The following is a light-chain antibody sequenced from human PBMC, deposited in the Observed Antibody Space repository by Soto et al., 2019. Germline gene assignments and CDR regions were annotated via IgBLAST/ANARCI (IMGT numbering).Light chain of an antibody. CDR1: SNDVGGHDY. J-gene: IGLJ1*01. CDR2: DVL. CDR3: GSYTSSSTLV. V-gene: IGLV2-14*03. Sequence: QSVLTQPASVSGSPGQSITISCTGTSNDVGGHDYVSCYQQHPGKVPKLMIYDVLRRPSGVSDRFSGSKSGLTASLTISGLRPEYEADYYCGSYTSSSTLVFGTGTKLTVL.